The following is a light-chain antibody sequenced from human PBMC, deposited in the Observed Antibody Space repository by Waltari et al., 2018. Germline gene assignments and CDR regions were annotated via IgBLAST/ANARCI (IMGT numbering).Light chain of an antibody. V-gene: IGKV1-39*01. J-gene: IGKJ1*01. CDR1: QSVSTH. CDR3: QQSYSSPRT. CDR2: SAS. Sequence: DIQMTQSPLSLSASVGDRVTVTCRASQSVSTHLNWYQHKPGKAPELLVYSASFLETGVPSRFSAGGSGTDFNFTITAVQPEDFATYYCQQSYSSPRTFGQGTKVEIK.